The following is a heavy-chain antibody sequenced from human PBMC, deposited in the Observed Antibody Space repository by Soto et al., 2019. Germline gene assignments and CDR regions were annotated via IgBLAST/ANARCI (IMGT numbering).Heavy chain of an antibody. Sequence: GGSLRLSCAASGFTFSIYAMHWFRQAPGKGLEWVAVISYDGSNKYYADSVKGRFTISRDNSKNTLYLQMNSLRAEDTAVYYCARGGEYRITMIVVVITPPDAFDIWGQGTMVTVSS. V-gene: IGHV3-30-3*01. CDR1: GFTFSIYA. CDR3: ARGGEYRITMIVVVITPPDAFDI. CDR2: ISYDGSNK. J-gene: IGHJ3*02. D-gene: IGHD3-22*01.